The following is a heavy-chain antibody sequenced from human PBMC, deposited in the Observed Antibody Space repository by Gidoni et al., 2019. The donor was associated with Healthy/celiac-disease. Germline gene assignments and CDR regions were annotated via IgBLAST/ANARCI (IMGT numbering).Heavy chain of an antibody. CDR1: GGTFSSYG. V-gene: IGHV3-30*18. J-gene: IGHJ6*02. D-gene: IGHD3-10*01. CDR2: LSYDGSTK. Sequence: QVQRVESGGAVVQPGRSLRLSGAASGGTFSSYGMHWVRQAPGKGLEWVAVLSYDGSTKYSADSVKGRFTLSRDNSKNTLYLQMNSLRAEYTAVYYCAKDPFLGSGSYYRAGMDVWGQGTTVTVSS. CDR3: AKDPFLGSGSYYRAGMDV.